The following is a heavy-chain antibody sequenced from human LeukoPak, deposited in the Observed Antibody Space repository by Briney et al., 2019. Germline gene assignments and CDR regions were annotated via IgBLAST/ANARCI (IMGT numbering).Heavy chain of an antibody. CDR2: ISADGGST. CDR1: GFTFDNYA. D-gene: IGHD6-19*01. CDR3: AKDSRPGQWVVTGLDY. J-gene: IGHJ4*02. Sequence: GGSLRLSCAASGFTFDNYAMHWVRQAPGKGLEWVSLISADGGSTYYADSVKGRFTISRDNRKNSLYLQMNSLRTEDTALYYCAKDSRPGQWVVTGLDYWGQGTLVTVSS. V-gene: IGHV3-43*02.